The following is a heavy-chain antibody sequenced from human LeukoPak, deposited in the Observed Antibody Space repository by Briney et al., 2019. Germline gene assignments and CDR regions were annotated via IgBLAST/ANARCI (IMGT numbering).Heavy chain of an antibody. Sequence: GGSLRLSCAASGFTFSSYAMSWVRQAPGKGLEWVSAISGSGGSTYYADSVKGRFTISRDNPKNTLYLQMNSLRAEDTAVYYCAKDWLKDILTGYLDWGQGTLVTVSS. J-gene: IGHJ4*02. D-gene: IGHD3-9*01. CDR1: GFTFSSYA. V-gene: IGHV3-23*01. CDR2: ISGSGGST. CDR3: AKDWLKDILTGYLD.